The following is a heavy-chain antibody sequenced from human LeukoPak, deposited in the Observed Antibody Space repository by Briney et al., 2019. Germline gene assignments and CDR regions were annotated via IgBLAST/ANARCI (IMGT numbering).Heavy chain of an antibody. CDR2: ITSTSATI. CDR3: AKINGDPDY. D-gene: IGHD4-17*01. J-gene: IGHJ4*02. CDR1: GFTFSSYS. Sequence: GGSLRLSCATSGFTFSSYSMNWVRQAPGKGLEWVSYITSTSATIYYADSVKGRFTISRDNAKNSLYLQMNSLRAEDTALYYCAKINGDPDYWGQGTLVTVSS. V-gene: IGHV3-48*01.